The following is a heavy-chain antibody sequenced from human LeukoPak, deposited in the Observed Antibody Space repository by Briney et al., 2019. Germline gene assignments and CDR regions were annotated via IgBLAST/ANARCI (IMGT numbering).Heavy chain of an antibody. D-gene: IGHD6-13*01. CDR1: GFTSSSYA. V-gene: IGHV3-23*01. Sequence: GGSLRLSCAASGFTSSSYAMSWVRQAPGKGLEWVSAISGSGGSTYYADSVKGRFTISRDNSKNTLYLQMNSLRAEDTAVYYCAKKSGIAAAGDSDYWGQGTLVTVSS. J-gene: IGHJ4*02. CDR3: AKKSGIAAAGDSDY. CDR2: ISGSGGST.